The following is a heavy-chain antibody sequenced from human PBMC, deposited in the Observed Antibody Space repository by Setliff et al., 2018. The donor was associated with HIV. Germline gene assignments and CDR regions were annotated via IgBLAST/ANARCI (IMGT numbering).Heavy chain of an antibody. CDR3: ATSGTYYYGSGSYHASGY. Sequence: ASVKVSCKVSGFTLSEVSIHWVRQAPGKGLEWMGYFDPQDGETVYAQKFQGRVTITADTSTDTSDMELSSLRSEDTAVYYCATSGTYYYGSGSYHASGYWGQGTLVTVSS. CDR2: FDPQDGET. V-gene: IGHV1-24*01. J-gene: IGHJ4*02. D-gene: IGHD3-10*01. CDR1: GFTLSEVS.